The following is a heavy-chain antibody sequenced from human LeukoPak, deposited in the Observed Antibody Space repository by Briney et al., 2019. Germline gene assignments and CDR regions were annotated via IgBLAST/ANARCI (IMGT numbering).Heavy chain of an antibody. J-gene: IGHJ1*01. CDR1: GDSVSRSDSY. CDR3: ARRRHYVGSGYLE. CDR2: IYYSGRT. Sequence: SETLSLTCSVSGDSVSRSDSYWDWIRQPPGKGLEWIGTIYYSGRTYYSPSLNSRVTMSVDPSNNQFSLNLRSVTAADTAVYCCARRRHYVGSGYLEWGQGTLLSVSS. V-gene: IGHV4-39*01. D-gene: IGHD3-22*01.